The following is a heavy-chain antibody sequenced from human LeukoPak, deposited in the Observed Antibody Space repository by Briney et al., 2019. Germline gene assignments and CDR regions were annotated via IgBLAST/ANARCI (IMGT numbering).Heavy chain of an antibody. Sequence: SGGSLRLSCAASGFTFSSYWMHWVRHAPGKGLVWVSRINSDGRSTSYADSVKGRFTISRDNAKNTLYLQMNSLRAEDTAVYYCARAGRTRWGFDYWGQGTLVTVSS. CDR1: GFTFSSYW. CDR3: ARAGRTRWGFDY. V-gene: IGHV3-74*01. CDR2: INSDGRST. D-gene: IGHD4-23*01. J-gene: IGHJ4*02.